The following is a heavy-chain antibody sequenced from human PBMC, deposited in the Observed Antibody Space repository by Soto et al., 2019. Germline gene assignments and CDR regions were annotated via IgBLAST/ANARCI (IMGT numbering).Heavy chain of an antibody. V-gene: IGHV3-30-3*01. Sequence: QVQLVESGGGVVQPGRSLRLSCAASGFTFSSYAVHWVRQAPGKGLEWVAVISYDGSNKYYADSVKGRFTISGDNAKNTLYLQMNSLRAEDTAVYSCARDGRVGNYFDYWGQEPWSPSPQ. CDR2: ISYDGSNK. CDR1: GFTFSSYA. J-gene: IGHJ4*01. CDR3: ARDGRVGNYFDY. D-gene: IGHD2-15*01.